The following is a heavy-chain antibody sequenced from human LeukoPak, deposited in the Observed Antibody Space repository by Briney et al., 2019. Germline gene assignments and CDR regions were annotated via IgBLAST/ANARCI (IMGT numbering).Heavy chain of an antibody. CDR1: GDRVSINSAS. V-gene: IGHV6-1*01. J-gene: IGHJ4*02. D-gene: IGHD6-19*01. CDR2: TYYKAKCSN. CDR3: ARGYSSGWYDDC. Sequence: SQTPSLTCAISGDRVSINSASWNWIRQPPWRGIEWLARTYYKAKCSNEYALSVKIRITINPDTSKNQFSLQLNSVTPEETAVYYCARGYSSGWYDDCWGQGTLVTVSS.